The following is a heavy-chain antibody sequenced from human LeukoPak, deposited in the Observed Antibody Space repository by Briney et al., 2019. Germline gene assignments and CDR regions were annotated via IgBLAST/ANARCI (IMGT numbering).Heavy chain of an antibody. J-gene: IGHJ4*02. Sequence: PGGSLRLSCAASGFTFSSYGMHWVRQAPGKGLEWVAFIRYDGSNKYYADSVKGRFTISRDNSKNTLYLQMNSLRAEDTAVYYCAIRSTSYRDGYNLGYWGQGTLVTVSS. D-gene: IGHD5-24*01. CDR2: IRYDGSNK. CDR3: AIRSTSYRDGYNLGY. V-gene: IGHV3-30*02. CDR1: GFTFSSYG.